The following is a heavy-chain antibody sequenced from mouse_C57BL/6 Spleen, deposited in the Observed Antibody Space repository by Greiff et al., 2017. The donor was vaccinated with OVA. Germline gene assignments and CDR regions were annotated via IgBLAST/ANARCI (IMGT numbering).Heavy chain of an antibody. D-gene: IGHD1-1*01. Sequence: QVTLKECGAELVRPGASVKLSCKASGYTFTDYYINWVKQRPGQGLEWIARIYPGSGNTYYNEKFKGKATLTAEKSSSTAYMQLSSLTSEDSAVYFCARAYGSPYWYFNVWGTGTTVTVSS. J-gene: IGHJ1*03. CDR2: IYPGSGNT. CDR3: ARAYGSPYWYFNV. CDR1: GYTFTDYY. V-gene: IGHV1-76*01.